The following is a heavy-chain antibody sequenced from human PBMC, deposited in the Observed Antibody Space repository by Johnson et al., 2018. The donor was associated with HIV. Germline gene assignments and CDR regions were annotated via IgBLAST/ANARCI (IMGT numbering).Heavy chain of an antibody. J-gene: IGHJ3*02. CDR2: IDTAGDT. CDR1: GFTFSSYD. V-gene: IGHV3-13*01. CDR3: ARAGKWSGDAFDI. Sequence: VQLVESGGGLVQPGGSLRLSCAASGFTFSSYDMHWVRKTTGKGLEWVSVIDTAGDTYYAGSVKGRFTISRENAKKSLYLQMNSLRAGDTAVYYCARAGKWSGDAFDIWGQGTTVTVSS. D-gene: IGHD3-10*01.